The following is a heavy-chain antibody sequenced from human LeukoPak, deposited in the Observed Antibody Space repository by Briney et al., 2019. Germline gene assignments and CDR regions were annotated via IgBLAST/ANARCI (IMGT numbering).Heavy chain of an antibody. Sequence: TGGSLRLSCAASGFTFSSYSMNWVRQAPGKGLEWVSSISSSSSYIYYADSVKGRFTISRDNAKNSLYLQMNSLRAEDTAVYYCARTGIAVAGTNWYFDLWGRGTLVTVSS. V-gene: IGHV3-21*01. CDR1: GFTFSSYS. CDR2: ISSSSSYI. D-gene: IGHD6-19*01. J-gene: IGHJ2*01. CDR3: ARTGIAVAGTNWYFDL.